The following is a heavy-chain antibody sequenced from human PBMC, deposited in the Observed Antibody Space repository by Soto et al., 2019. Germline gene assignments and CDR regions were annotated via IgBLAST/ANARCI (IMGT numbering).Heavy chain of an antibody. Sequence: QVQLVQSGAEVQKPGSSVKVSCKASGGTFSSYAISWVRQAPGQGLEWMGGIIPIFGTANYAQKFQGRVTITADESTSTAYMELSSLRSEDTAVYYCASSAYGGGDCYSRWFDPWGQGTLVTVSS. J-gene: IGHJ5*02. D-gene: IGHD2-21*02. CDR1: GGTFSSYA. CDR3: ASSAYGGGDCYSRWFDP. V-gene: IGHV1-69*01. CDR2: IIPIFGTA.